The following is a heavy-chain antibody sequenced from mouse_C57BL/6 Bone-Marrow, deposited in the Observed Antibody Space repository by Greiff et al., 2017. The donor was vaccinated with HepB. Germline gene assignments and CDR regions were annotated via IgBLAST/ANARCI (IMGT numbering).Heavy chain of an antibody. D-gene: IGHD1-1*01. CDR1: GYTFTSYW. CDR2: IYPSDSET. J-gene: IGHJ2*01. Sequence: QVQLQQPGAELVRPGSSVKLSCKASGYTFTSYWMDWVKQRPGQGLEWIGNIYPSDSETHYNQKFKDKATLTVDKSSSTAYMQLSSLTSEDSAVYYCARWGHYYGSSYYFDYWGQGTTLAVSS. CDR3: ARWGHYYGSSYYFDY. V-gene: IGHV1-61*01.